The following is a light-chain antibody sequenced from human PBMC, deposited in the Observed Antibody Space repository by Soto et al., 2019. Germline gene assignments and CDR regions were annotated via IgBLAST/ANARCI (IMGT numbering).Light chain of an antibody. J-gene: IGKJ2*01. V-gene: IGKV1-5*03. CDR2: KAS. CDR3: QQTDSFPYT. CDR1: QTISSW. Sequence: DIQMTQSPSTLSGSVGDRVTITCRASQTISSWLAWYQQKPGKAPKLLIYKASTLKSGVPSRFSGSGSGTDFSLTISSLQPEDFATYYCQQTDSFPYTFGRGTKVDIK.